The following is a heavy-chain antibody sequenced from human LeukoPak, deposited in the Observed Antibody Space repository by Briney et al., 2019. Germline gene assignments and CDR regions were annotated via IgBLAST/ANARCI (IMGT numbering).Heavy chain of an antibody. J-gene: IGHJ6*03. CDR1: GGSISSSSYY. CDR3: ARLSFGPYYYYYMDV. V-gene: IGHV4-39*01. Sequence: AETLSLTCTVSGGSISSSSYYWGWIRQPPGKGLEWIGSIYYSGSTYYNPSLKSRVTISVDTSKNQFSLKLSSVTAADTAVYYCARLSFGPYYYYYMDVWGKGTTVSVSS. CDR2: IYYSGST. D-gene: IGHD3-10*01.